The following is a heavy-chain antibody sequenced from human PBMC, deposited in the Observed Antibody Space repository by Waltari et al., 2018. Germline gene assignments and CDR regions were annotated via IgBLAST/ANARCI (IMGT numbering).Heavy chain of an antibody. J-gene: IGHJ3*02. CDR3: AGSMVPSHAFDI. CDR2: IYHSGST. D-gene: IGHD3-10*01. V-gene: IGHV4-30-2*01. CDR1: GGPISSGGYS. Sequence: QLQLQESGSGLVKPSQALSLTCAVPGGPISSGGYSWRWLRQPPGKGLEWIGYIYHSGSTYYNPSLKSRVTISVDRSKNQFSLKLSAVTAADTAVYYCAGSMVPSHAFDIWGQGTMVTVSS.